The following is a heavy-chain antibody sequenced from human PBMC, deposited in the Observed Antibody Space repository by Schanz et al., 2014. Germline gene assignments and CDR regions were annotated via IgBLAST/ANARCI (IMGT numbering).Heavy chain of an antibody. CDR2: ISRDGTTS. J-gene: IGHJ6*02. CDR3: AKGRGSSYVYGMDV. V-gene: IGHV3-11*01. D-gene: IGHD1-26*01. CDR1: GFIFNDYY. Sequence: QVQLVESGGGLVKPGGSLRLSCAASGFIFNDYYMNWIRQAPGKGLEWLSYISRDGTTSYYADSVKGRFTISRDNAKNSLYLEMTSLRGEDTAVYYCAKGRGSSYVYGMDVWGQGTTVTVSS.